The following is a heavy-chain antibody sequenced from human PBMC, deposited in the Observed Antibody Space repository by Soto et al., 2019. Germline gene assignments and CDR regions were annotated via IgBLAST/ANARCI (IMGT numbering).Heavy chain of an antibody. V-gene: IGHV3-30-3*01. CDR1: GFTFSSYA. CDR3: ARMQATMVRGVKVRGYFDY. J-gene: IGHJ4*02. CDR2: ISYDGSNK. Sequence: GGSLRLSCAASGFTFSSYAMHWVRQAPGKGLEWVAVISYDGSNKYYADSVKGRFTISRDNSKNTLYLQMNSLRAEDTAVYYCARMQATMVRGVKVRGYFDYWGQGTLVTVSS. D-gene: IGHD3-10*01.